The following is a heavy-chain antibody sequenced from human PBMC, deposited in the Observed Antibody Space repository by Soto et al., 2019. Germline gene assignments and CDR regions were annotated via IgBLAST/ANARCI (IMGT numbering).Heavy chain of an antibody. D-gene: IGHD3-22*01. Sequence: SETLSLTCTVSGGSISSSSYYWGWIRQPPGKGLEWIGTVYYSGSTYYNPSLKSRVTMSVDTSKNRFSLKLSSVTAADTAVYYCARLQYSSRTTGLFFEYWGQGTPVTRSS. CDR2: VYYSGST. CDR1: GGSISSSSYY. J-gene: IGHJ4*02. CDR3: ARLQYSSRTTGLFFEY. V-gene: IGHV4-39*01.